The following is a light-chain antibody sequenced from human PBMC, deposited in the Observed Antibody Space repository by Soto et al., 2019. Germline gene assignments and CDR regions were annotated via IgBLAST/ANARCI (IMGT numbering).Light chain of an antibody. V-gene: IGLV2-11*01. CDR1: SSDVGGYNY. CDR3: SSYSISTAYL. Sequence: QSALTQPRSVSGSPGQSVTISCTGTSSDVGGYNYVSWYQQHPGKAPKVMIHDVSERPSGVPDRFSGSKSGNTASLTISGLQAEDEADYFCSSYSISTAYLFGTGTKVTVL. CDR2: DVS. J-gene: IGLJ1*01.